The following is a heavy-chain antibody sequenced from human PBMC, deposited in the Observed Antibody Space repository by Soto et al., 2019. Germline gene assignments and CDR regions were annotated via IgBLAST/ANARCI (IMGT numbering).Heavy chain of an antibody. CDR3: ARDRGSSWYYSYYYYGMDV. J-gene: IGHJ6*02. Sequence: LSLSCAASGFTFSDYYMSWIRQAPGKGLEWASYISSSGSTIYYADSVKGRFTISRDNAKNSLYLQMNSLRAEDTAVYYCARDRGSSWYYSYYYYGMDVWGQGTTVTVSS. D-gene: IGHD6-13*01. CDR1: GFTFSDYY. V-gene: IGHV3-11*01. CDR2: ISSSGSTI.